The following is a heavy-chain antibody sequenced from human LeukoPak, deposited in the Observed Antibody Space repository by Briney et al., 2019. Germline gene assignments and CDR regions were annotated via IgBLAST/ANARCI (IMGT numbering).Heavy chain of an antibody. J-gene: IGHJ4*02. CDR1: GFTFSSYA. CDR2: ISYDGSIK. V-gene: IGHV3-30-3*01. CDR3: AGEYYYDSSVLEPGDY. Sequence: GGALRLSCAASGFTFSSYAMHWVRQAPGKGLEWVAVISYDGSIKYNADSVKGRFTISRDNSKNTLYVQMNSLRAEDTAVYYCAGEYYYDSSVLEPGDYWGQGTLVTVSS. D-gene: IGHD3-22*01.